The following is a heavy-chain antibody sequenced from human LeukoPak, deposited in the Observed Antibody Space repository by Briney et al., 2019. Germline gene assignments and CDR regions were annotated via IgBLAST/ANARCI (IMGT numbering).Heavy chain of an antibody. Sequence: GGSLRLSCAASGFTFSSYSMNWVRQAPGKGLEWVSYISSSSSTIYYADSVKGRFTISRDNAKNSLYLQMNSLRAEDTAVHYCASGIAARPMASGYWGQGTLVTVSS. V-gene: IGHV3-48*01. CDR3: ASGIAARPMASGY. J-gene: IGHJ4*02. D-gene: IGHD6-6*01. CDR2: ISSSSSTI. CDR1: GFTFSSYS.